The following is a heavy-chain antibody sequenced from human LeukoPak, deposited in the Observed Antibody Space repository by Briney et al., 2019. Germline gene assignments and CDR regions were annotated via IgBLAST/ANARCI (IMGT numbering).Heavy chain of an antibody. V-gene: IGHV3-48*01. Sequence: GGSLRLSCAASGFTFSGYSMNWVRQAPGKGLEWVSYISSSSSTIYYADSVKGRFTISRDNAKNSLYLQMNSLRAEDTAGYYCARVDFPHAFDIWGQGTMVTVSS. D-gene: IGHD2/OR15-2a*01. CDR3: ARVDFPHAFDI. J-gene: IGHJ3*02. CDR2: ISSSSSTI. CDR1: GFTFSGYS.